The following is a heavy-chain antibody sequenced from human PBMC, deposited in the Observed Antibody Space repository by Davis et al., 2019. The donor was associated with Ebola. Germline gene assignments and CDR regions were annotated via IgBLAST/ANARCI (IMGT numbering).Heavy chain of an antibody. V-gene: IGHV4-59*08. J-gene: IGHJ4*02. CDR3: ARLGSPGFDY. Sequence: GSLRLSCAVYGGSFSGYYWSWIRQPPGKGLEWIGYIYYSGSTNYNPSLKSRVTISVDTSKNQFSLKLSSVTAADTAVYYCARLGSPGFDYWGQGTLVTVSS. CDR1: GGSFSGYY. CDR2: IYYSGST. D-gene: IGHD6-13*01.